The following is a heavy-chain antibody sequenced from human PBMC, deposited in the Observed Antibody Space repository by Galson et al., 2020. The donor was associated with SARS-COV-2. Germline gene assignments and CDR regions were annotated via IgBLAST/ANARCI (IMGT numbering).Heavy chain of an antibody. CDR3: ARDVSGGGCDI. D-gene: IGHD3-16*01. V-gene: IGHV3-30*04. CDR1: AFTSSNYA. J-gene: IGHJ3*02. CDR2: ISHDGRIA. Sequence: GGSLRLSCAASAFTSSNYAIHWVRHPPGKGLEWVAVISHDGRIAVYADSVQGRFTISRDNSENMVFLQVSSLRTDDTALYYCARDVSGGGCDIWGQGTMVTVSS.